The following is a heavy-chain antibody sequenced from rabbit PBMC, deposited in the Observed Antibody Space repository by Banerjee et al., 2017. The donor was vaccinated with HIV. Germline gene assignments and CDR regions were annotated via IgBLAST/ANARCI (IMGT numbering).Heavy chain of an antibody. V-gene: IGHV1S40*01. CDR1: GFSFSSRYY. D-gene: IGHD1-1*01. CDR3: AKDGISSSTYVWDL. Sequence: QSLEESGGGLVQPEGSLTLTCTASGFSFSSRYYMCWVRQAPGKGLEWIACIYNGDGSTYYASWVNGRFTISTTSSTTVTLQMTSLTAADTATYLCAKDGISSSTYVWDLWGQGTLVTVS. CDR2: IYNGDGST. J-gene: IGHJ3*01.